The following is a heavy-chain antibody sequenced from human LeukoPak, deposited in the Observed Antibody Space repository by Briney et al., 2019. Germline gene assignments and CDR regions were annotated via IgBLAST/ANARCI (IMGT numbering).Heavy chain of an antibody. J-gene: IGHJ2*01. D-gene: IGHD6-13*01. CDR2: ISWNSGSI. Sequence: GGSLRLSCAASGFTFDDYAMHWVRQAPGKGLEWVSGISWNSGSIGYADSVKGRFTISRGNAKNSLYLQMNSLRAEDTALYYCAKEGPSSSWYSHWYFDLWGRGTLVTVSS. V-gene: IGHV3-9*01. CDR1: GFTFDDYA. CDR3: AKEGPSSSWYSHWYFDL.